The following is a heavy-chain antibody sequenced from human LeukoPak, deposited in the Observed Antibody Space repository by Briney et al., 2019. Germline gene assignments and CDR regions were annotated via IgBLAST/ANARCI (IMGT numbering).Heavy chain of an antibody. CDR3: ARRGDASGSTLDY. CDR1: GCTFSGDG. CDR2: ISYDGSNK. D-gene: IGHD3-10*01. Sequence: GGSLRLSCAASGCTFSGDGMHWVRQAPGKGLEWVAVISYDGSNKYHSDSVKGRFTISRDNSKNTLYVQMNSLRDEDTAVYYCARRGDASGSTLDYWGQGTLVTVSS. V-gene: IGHV3-30*03. J-gene: IGHJ4*02.